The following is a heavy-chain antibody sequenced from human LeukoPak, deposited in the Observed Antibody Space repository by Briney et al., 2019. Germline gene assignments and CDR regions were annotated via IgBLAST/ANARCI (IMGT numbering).Heavy chain of an antibody. J-gene: IGHJ6*02. CDR1: GGSISSGGYY. CDR3: ARDRSTSCSGGSCPYGMDV. Sequence: SETLSLTCTVSGGSISSGGYYWSWIRQHPGKGLEWIGYIYYSGSTYYNPSLKSRVTISVDTSKNQFSLKLSSVTAADTAVYYYARDRSTSCSGGSCPYGMDVWGQGTRSPSP. CDR2: IYYSGST. D-gene: IGHD2-15*01. V-gene: IGHV4-31*03.